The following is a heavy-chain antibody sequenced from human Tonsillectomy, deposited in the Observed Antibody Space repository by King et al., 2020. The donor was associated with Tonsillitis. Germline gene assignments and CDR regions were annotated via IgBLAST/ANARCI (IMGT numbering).Heavy chain of an antibody. CDR3: ARDRYRGSYERVFDY. J-gene: IGHJ4*02. D-gene: IGHD1-26*01. V-gene: IGHV4-59*01. CDR1: GGSISSYY. Sequence: QLQESGPGLVKPSETLPLTCTVSGGSISSYYWSWIRQPPGKGLEWIGYIYYSGSTNYNPSLKSRVTISVDTSTNQLSLKLSSVTAADTAVYYCARDRYRGSYERVFDYWGQGTLVTVSS. CDR2: IYYSGST.